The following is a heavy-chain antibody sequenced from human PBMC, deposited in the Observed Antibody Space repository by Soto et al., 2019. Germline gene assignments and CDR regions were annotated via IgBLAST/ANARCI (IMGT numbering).Heavy chain of an antibody. D-gene: IGHD6-13*01. CDR3: ARNTAAGTRYYFDY. V-gene: IGHV1-69*13. CDR1: GGTFSSYA. CDR2: IIPIFGTA. Sequence: ASVKVSCKASGGTFSSYAISWVRQAPGQGLEWMGGIIPIFGTANYAQKFQGRVTITADESTSTAYMELSSLRSEDTAVYYCARNTAAGTRYYFDYWGQGTLVTVSS. J-gene: IGHJ4*02.